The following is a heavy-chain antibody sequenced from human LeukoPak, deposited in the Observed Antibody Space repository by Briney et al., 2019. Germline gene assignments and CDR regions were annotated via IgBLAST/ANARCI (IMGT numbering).Heavy chain of an antibody. CDR3: ARVGDGLNDAFDI. Sequence: ASVKVSCKASGYTFTGYYMNWVRQAPGQGLEWMARINPNSGGTNYAQKFQGRVTMTRDTSISTAYMELSRLRSDDTAVYYCARVGDGLNDAFDIWGQGTMVTVSS. V-gene: IGHV1-2*06. D-gene: IGHD5-24*01. CDR2: INPNSGGT. CDR1: GYTFTGYY. J-gene: IGHJ3*02.